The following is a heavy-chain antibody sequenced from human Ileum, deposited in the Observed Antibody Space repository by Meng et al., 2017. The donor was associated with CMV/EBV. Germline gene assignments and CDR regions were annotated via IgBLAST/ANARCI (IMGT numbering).Heavy chain of an antibody. V-gene: IGHV1-69*05. CDR1: GGTFSSYT. CDR3: ARMGGVTNWGFVY. Sequence: CRAAGGTFSSYTVTWVRQAPGQGREWIGEIIPFFGASTYAQKLQGRVTFTTDESTATVDMELSSLTSEDTAVYYCARMGGVTNWGFVYWGQGALVTVSS. CDR2: IIPFFGAS. J-gene: IGHJ4*02. D-gene: IGHD7-27*01.